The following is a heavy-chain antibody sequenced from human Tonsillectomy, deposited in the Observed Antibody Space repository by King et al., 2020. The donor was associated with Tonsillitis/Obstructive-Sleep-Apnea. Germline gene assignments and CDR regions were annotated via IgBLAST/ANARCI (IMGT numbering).Heavy chain of an antibody. D-gene: IGHD3-3*01. V-gene: IGHV3-49*05. Sequence: VQLVESGGGLVKPGRSLRLSCSASGFTFADYAVSWFRQAPGKGLEWVGFIRRKGYDGTEYAASVKGRFTISRDDSKSIAYLQMNSLKTEDTAVYYCTRESPFYYDFWSGQRWGQGTLVTVSS. J-gene: IGHJ4*02. CDR1: GFTFADYA. CDR2: IRRKGYDGT. CDR3: TRESPFYYDFWSGQR.